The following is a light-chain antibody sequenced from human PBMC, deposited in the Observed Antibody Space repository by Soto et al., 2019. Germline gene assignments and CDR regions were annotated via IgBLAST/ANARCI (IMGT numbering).Light chain of an antibody. V-gene: IGLV2-14*03. CDR1: SADIGAFNY. CDR2: DVS. CDR3: SSYSTSSALV. Sequence: QSVLTQPASVSGSPGQSITISCAGTSADIGAFNYVSWYQHHPGKAPKLLIYDVSDWPSGVSPRFSASKSANTASLTISGLQADDEGDYYCSSYSTSSALVFGGGTKVTVL. J-gene: IGLJ2*01.